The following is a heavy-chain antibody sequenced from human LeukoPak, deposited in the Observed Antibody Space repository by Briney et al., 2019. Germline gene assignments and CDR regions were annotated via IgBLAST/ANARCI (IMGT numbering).Heavy chain of an antibody. J-gene: IGHJ3*02. Sequence: ASVTVSCKASGYTFTSYGISWVRQAPGQGLEWMGWISAYNGNTNYAQKLQGRVTMTTDTSTSTAYMELRSLRSDDTAVYYCARESPSNYDFWSGYYSAFDIWGQGTMVTVSS. CDR2: ISAYNGNT. D-gene: IGHD3-3*01. V-gene: IGHV1-18*01. CDR1: GYTFTSYG. CDR3: ARESPSNYDFWSGYYSAFDI.